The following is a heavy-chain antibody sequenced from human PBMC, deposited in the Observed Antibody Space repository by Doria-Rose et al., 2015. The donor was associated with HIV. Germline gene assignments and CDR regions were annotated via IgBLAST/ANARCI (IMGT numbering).Heavy chain of an antibody. D-gene: IGHD6-13*01. Sequence: VQLVESGGGLVKPGGSLRLSCAASGFTFSSYSMNWVRQALGKGLEWVSSISSSSSYIYYADSVKGRFTISRDNAKNSLYLQMNSLRAEDTAVYYCARDWTHSSSWFFESDAFDIWGQGTMVTVSS. CDR1: GFTFSSYS. CDR2: ISSSSSYI. CDR3: ARDWTHSSSWFFESDAFDI. V-gene: IGHV3-21*01. J-gene: IGHJ3*02.